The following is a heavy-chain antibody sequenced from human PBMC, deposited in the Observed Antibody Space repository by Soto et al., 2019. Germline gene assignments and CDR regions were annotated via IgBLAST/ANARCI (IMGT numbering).Heavy chain of an antibody. CDR1: GFSLNTRGVG. D-gene: IGHD3-16*02. CDR3: AHIMITYGGVIGLDAFDN. V-gene: IGHV2-5*02. J-gene: IGHJ3*02. Sequence: SGPTLVNPTQTLTLTCTFSGFSLNTRGVGVGWIRQPAGKALEWLAVIYWDDDRRYSPSLNSRLTITKDTSRNQVVLTMTNMDPVDTATYYCAHIMITYGGVIGLDAFDNWGQGTMVTVSS. CDR2: IYWDDDR.